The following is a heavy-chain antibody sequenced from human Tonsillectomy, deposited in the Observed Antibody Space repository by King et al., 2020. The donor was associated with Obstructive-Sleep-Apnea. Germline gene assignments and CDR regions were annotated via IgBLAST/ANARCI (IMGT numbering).Heavy chain of an antibody. CDR3: ARGMNYDFRVMDV. Sequence: VQLVESGGEVKKPGASVKVSCKASGYTFTGYYMHCVRQAPGQGLEGMGWINPNSDGTNYAQKFQGWVTMTRDTAISTAYMEVSRLRSDDTAVYYCARGMNYDFRVMDVWGQGTTVTVSS. CDR2: INPNSDGT. CDR1: GYTFTGYY. J-gene: IGHJ6*02. D-gene: IGHD3-3*01. V-gene: IGHV1-2*04.